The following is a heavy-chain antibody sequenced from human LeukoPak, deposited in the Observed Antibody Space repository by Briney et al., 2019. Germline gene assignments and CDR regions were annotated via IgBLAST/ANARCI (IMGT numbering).Heavy chain of an antibody. CDR3: ARVGLLIGSGSFLAY. Sequence: GASVTVSCKASGYTFTGYYMHWVRQAPGQGLEWMGWINPNSGGTNYAQKFQGRVTMTRDTSISTAYMELSRLRSDDTAVYYCARVGLLIGSGSFLAYWGQGALVTVSS. D-gene: IGHD3-10*02. J-gene: IGHJ4*02. CDR1: GYTFTGYY. V-gene: IGHV1-2*02. CDR2: INPNSGGT.